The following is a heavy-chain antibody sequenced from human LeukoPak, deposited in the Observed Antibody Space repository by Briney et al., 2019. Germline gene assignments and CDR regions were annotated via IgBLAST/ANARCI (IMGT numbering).Heavy chain of an antibody. D-gene: IGHD4/OR15-4a*01. CDR1: GFTFSSYW. CDR2: ICSGGST. CDR3: ARDLTGDD. V-gene: IGHV3-66*02. Sequence: PGGSLRLSCAASGFTFSSYWMSWVRQAPGKGLEWVSVICSGGSTYYADSVKGRFTISRDNSKNTLYLQMNSLRAEDTAVYYCARDLTGDDWGQGTLVTVSS. J-gene: IGHJ4*02.